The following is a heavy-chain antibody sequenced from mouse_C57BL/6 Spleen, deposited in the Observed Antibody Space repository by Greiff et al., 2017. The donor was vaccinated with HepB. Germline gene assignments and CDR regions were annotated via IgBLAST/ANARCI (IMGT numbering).Heavy chain of an antibody. Sequence: VQLQQSGPGLVKPSQSLSLTCSVTGYSITSGYYWNWIRQFPGNKLEWMGYISYDGSNNYNPSLKNRISITRDTSKNQFFLKLNSVTTEDTATYYWARDQSNYPFAYWGQGTLVTGSA. J-gene: IGHJ3*01. CDR2: ISYDGSN. V-gene: IGHV3-6*01. CDR1: GYSITSGYY. D-gene: IGHD2-5*01. CDR3: ARDQSNYPFAY.